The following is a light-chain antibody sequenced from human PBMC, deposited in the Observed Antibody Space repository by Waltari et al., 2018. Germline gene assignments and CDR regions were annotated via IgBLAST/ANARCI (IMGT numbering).Light chain of an antibody. V-gene: IGKV1-39*01. CDR1: QSISTY. CDR3: QQSYTSPWT. CDR2: ATS. Sequence: DIQMTQSPSSLSASVGDRVTITCRASQSISTYLNWYQQIPGKAPKLLIYATSNLQSAVPSRFSGSGSGTHFTLTISSLQPEDFSIYYCQQSYTSPWTFGQGTRVEIK. J-gene: IGKJ1*01.